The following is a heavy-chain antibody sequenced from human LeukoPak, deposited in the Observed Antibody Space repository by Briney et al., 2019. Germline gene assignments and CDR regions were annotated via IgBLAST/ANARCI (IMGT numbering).Heavy chain of an antibody. V-gene: IGHV4-59*12. Sequence: PSETLSLTCTVSGGSISSYYWSWIRQPPGKGLEWIGYIYYSGSTNYNPSLKSRVTISVDTSKNQFSLKLSSVTAADTAVYYCAREGDSSSWSGNWFDPWGQGTLVTVSS. J-gene: IGHJ5*02. CDR1: GGSISSYY. CDR3: AREGDSSSWSGNWFDP. CDR2: IYYSGST. D-gene: IGHD6-13*01.